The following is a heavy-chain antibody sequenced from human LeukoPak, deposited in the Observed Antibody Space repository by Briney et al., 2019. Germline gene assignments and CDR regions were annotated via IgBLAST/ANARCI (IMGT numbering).Heavy chain of an antibody. J-gene: IGHJ4*02. Sequence: GGSLRLSSSASGFTFTTYVTSWGRQAPGKGLEWVSSISGGGGDKSYADSVKGRFIISRDNSKNTMYLQMNSLRAEDTAVYYCAKDGVYCGSYYQDYRGRATLVTVSS. CDR2: ISGGGGDK. D-gene: IGHD3-10*01. CDR1: GFTFTTYV. CDR3: AKDGVYCGSYYQDY. V-gene: IGHV3-23*01.